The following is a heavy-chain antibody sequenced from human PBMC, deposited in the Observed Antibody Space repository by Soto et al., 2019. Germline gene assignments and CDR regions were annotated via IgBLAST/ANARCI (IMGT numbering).Heavy chain of an antibody. CDR2: IVPIFGTA. CDR3: ARGGSTEETAMVSPYFYGMDV. CDR1: GGTFISYA. V-gene: IGHV1-69*12. D-gene: IGHD5-18*01. J-gene: IGHJ6*02. Sequence: QVQLVQSGAEVKKPGSSVKVSCKASGGTFISYAISWLRQAPGQGLEWMGGIVPIFGTANYAQKFQGRVTITADESTNTAYMELSSLRSEDTDVYYWARGGSTEETAMVSPYFYGMDVWGQGTTVSVSS.